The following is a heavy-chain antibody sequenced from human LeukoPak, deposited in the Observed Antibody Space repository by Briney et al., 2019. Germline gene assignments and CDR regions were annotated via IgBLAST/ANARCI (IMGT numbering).Heavy chain of an antibody. Sequence: GGSLRLSCAASGFTVSSNYMSWVRQAPGKGLEWVSVIYSGGSTYYADSVKGRFTISRDNSKNTLYLQMNSLRAEDTAVYYCAKPVGIAVAQTPAWGQGTLVTVSS. D-gene: IGHD6-19*01. CDR3: AKPVGIAVAQTPA. CDR2: IYSGGST. J-gene: IGHJ4*02. V-gene: IGHV3-53*01. CDR1: GFTVSSNY.